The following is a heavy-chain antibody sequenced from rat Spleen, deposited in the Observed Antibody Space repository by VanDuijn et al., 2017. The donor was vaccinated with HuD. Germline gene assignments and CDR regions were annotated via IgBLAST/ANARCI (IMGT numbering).Heavy chain of an antibody. Sequence: VQLVESGGGLVQPGRSLKLSCVASGFTFNNYWMTWIRQPPGKGLEWMGAIWSSGGTDYNSAIKSRLSISRDTSKSQVFLKMNSLQTEDTAMYFCVTTGYNLDYWGQGVMVTVSS. D-gene: IGHD1-5*01. CDR1: GFTFNNYW. V-gene: IGHV2-47*01. J-gene: IGHJ2*01. CDR2: IWSSGGT. CDR3: VTTGYNLDY.